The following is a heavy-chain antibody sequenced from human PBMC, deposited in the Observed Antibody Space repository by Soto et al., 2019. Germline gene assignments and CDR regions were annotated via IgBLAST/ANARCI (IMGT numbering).Heavy chain of an antibody. CDR1: GFTFSSYS. CDR3: AKVMRVVTPVYYYGMDV. Sequence: GGSLRLSCAASGFTFSSYSMNWVRQAPGKGLEWVSYISSSSSTIYYADSVKGRFTISRDNAKNTLYLQMNSLRAEDTAVYYCAKVMRVVTPVYYYGMDVWGQGTTVTVSS. CDR2: ISSSSSTI. J-gene: IGHJ6*02. D-gene: IGHD2-21*02. V-gene: IGHV3-48*04.